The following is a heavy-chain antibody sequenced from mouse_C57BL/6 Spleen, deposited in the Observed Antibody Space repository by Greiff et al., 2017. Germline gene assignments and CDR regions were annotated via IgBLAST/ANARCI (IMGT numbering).Heavy chain of an antibody. V-gene: IGHV1-80*01. CDR2: IYPGDGDT. Sequence: QVQLQQSGAELVKPGASVKISCKASGYAFSSYWMNWVKQRPGKGLEWIGQIYPGDGDTNYNGKFKGKATLTADKSSSAAYMQLSSLTSEDSAVYFCARSTTVVEDYFDYWGRGTTLTVSA. CDR3: ARSTTVVEDYFDY. J-gene: IGHJ2*01. D-gene: IGHD1-1*01. CDR1: GYAFSSYW.